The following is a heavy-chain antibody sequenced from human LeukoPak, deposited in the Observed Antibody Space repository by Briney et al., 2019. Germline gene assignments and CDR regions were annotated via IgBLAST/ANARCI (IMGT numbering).Heavy chain of an antibody. J-gene: IGHJ3*02. D-gene: IGHD1-14*01. V-gene: IGHV3-21*01. Sequence: KPGGSLRLSCAASGFTFSSYSINWVRQAPGKGLEWVSSISSSSTYIYYADSVKGRFTISRDNARNSLYLQMNSLRVEDTAVYYCARESAEAFGIWGQGTMVTVSS. CDR2: ISSSSTYI. CDR3: ARESAEAFGI. CDR1: GFTFSSYS.